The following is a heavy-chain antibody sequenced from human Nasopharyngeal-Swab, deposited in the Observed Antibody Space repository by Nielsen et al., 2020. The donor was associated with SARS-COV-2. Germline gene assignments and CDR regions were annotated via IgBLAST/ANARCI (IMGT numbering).Heavy chain of an antibody. Sequence: SETLSLTCTVSGGSTSSYYWSWIRQPPGKGLEWIGYIYYSGSTNYNPSLKSRVTISVDTSKNQFSLKLSSVTAADTAVYYCARDSLTHSGYYLDYWGQGTLVTVSS. CDR2: IYYSGST. CDR3: ARDSLTHSGYYLDY. D-gene: IGHD3-22*01. V-gene: IGHV4-59*13. J-gene: IGHJ4*02. CDR1: GGSTSSYY.